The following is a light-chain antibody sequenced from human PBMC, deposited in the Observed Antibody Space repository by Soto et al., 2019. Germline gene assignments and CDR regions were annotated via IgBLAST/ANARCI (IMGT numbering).Light chain of an antibody. CDR3: SSFTSSGNL. CDR1: SRDVGGYDY. CDR2: EVS. V-gene: IGLV2-14*01. Sequence: QSALTQPATVSGSPGQPITISCTGTSRDVGGYDYVSWYQQHPGKVPKLIIYEVSIRDSGFANRFSASKSANTASLNISGLQPEDEDDYYCSSFTSSGNLFGGGTKLTVL. J-gene: IGLJ3*02.